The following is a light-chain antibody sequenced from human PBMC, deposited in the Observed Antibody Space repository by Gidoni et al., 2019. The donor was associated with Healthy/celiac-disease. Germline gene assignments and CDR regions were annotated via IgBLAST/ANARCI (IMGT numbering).Light chain of an antibody. CDR1: NIGSKS. Sequence: SYVLTQPPSVSVAPGKTARITCGGNNIGSKSVHWYQQKPGQAPVLVIYSDSDRPSGIPERFSGSNSGNTATLTISRVEAGDEADYYCQVWDSSSDPVVFGGGTKVTVI. CDR3: QVWDSSSDPVV. J-gene: IGLJ2*01. CDR2: SDS. V-gene: IGLV3-21*04.